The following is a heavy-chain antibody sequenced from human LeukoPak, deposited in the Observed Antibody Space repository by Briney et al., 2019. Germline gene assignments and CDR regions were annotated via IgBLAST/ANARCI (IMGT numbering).Heavy chain of an antibody. D-gene: IGHD5-12*01. CDR2: IIPIFGIA. V-gene: IGHV1-69*04. CDR3: ARDSSTLAYFDY. CDR1: GGTFISYA. J-gene: IGHJ4*02. Sequence: ASVTVSCKASGGTFISYAISWVRQAPGQGLEWMGRIIPIFGIANYAQKFQGRVTITADKSTSTAYMELSSLRSEDTAVYYCARDSSTLAYFDYWGQGTLVTVSS.